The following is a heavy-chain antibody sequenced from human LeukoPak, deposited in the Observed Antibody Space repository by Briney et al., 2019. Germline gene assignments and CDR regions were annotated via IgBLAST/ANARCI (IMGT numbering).Heavy chain of an antibody. D-gene: IGHD3-10*01. J-gene: IGHJ4*02. CDR2: THRSGDT. CDR1: GVSISSDNW. V-gene: IGHV4-4*02. Sequence: SGTLSLTCAVYGVSISSDNWWTWVRQPPGKGLEWIGETHRSGDTKYNPSLNGRVTISMDNSKNQLSLNLISVTAADTAIYFCATRHHSRTYMVPLDSWGQGTLVAVSS. CDR3: ATRHHSRTYMVPLDS.